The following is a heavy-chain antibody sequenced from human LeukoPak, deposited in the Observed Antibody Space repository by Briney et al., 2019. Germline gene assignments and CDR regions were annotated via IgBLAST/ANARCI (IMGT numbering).Heavy chain of an antibody. CDR1: GITLSNYA. J-gene: IGHJ4*02. CDR2: IGGGDT. Sequence: GGSLRLSCAVTGITLSNYAMSWVRQAPGKGLEWVSGIGGGDTHYADSVKGRFTISKDDSRNTVDLQMSSLRAEDTAVYYCAKDGQSFNSMWDYFDSWGQGTLATVSS. V-gene: IGHV3-23*01. D-gene: IGHD1-26*01. CDR3: AKDGQSFNSMWDYFDS.